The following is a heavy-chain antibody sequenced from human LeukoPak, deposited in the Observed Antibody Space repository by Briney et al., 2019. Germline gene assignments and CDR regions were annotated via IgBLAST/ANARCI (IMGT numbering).Heavy chain of an antibody. J-gene: IGHJ4*02. V-gene: IGHV3-48*01. CDR3: ARDRFGRYFDWSPYYFDY. D-gene: IGHD3-9*01. CDR2: ISSSSSTI. Sequence: GGSLRLSCAASGFTFSSYSMNWVRQAPGKGLEWVSYISSSSSTIYYADSVKGRFTISRDNAKNSLYLQMNSLRAEDASVYYCARDRFGRYFDWSPYYFDYWGQGTLVTVSS. CDR1: GFTFSSYS.